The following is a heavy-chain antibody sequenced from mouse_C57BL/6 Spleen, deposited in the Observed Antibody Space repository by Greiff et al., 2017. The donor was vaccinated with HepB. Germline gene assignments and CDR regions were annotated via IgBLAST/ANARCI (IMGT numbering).Heavy chain of an antibody. D-gene: IGHD3-3*01. V-gene: IGHV1-52*01. CDR3: ANLRDGYFDV. CDR2: IDPSDSET. J-gene: IGHJ1*03. Sequence: QVQLKQPGAELVRPGSSVKLSCKASGYTFTSYWMHWVKQRPIQGLEWIGNIDPSDSETHYNQKFKDKATLTVDKSSSTAYMQLSSLTSEDSAVYYCANLRDGYFDVWGTGTTVTVSS. CDR1: GYTFTSYW.